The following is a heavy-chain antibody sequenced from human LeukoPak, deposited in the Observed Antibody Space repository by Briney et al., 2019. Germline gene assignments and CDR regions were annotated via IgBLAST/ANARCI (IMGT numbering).Heavy chain of an antibody. CDR2: ISYDGSNK. Sequence: GGSLRLSCATSGFTFSSYAMSWVRQAPGKGLEWVAVISYDGSNKYYADSVKGRFTISRDNSKNTLYLQMNSLRAEDTAVYYCARGTWRQSFDYWGQGTLVTVSS. CDR3: ARGTWRQSFDY. CDR1: GFTFSSYA. V-gene: IGHV3-30*04. D-gene: IGHD3/OR15-3a*01. J-gene: IGHJ4*02.